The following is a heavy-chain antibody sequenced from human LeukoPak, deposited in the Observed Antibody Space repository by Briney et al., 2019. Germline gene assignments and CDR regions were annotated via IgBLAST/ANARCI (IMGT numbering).Heavy chain of an antibody. CDR2: ISGSGVNT. J-gene: IGHJ4*02. V-gene: IGHV3-23*01. CDR3: AKDQSIEKWLSFHY. CDR1: GFTFSNYA. Sequence: GGSLRLSCAASGFTFSNYAMSWVRQAPGKGLEWVSAISGSGVNTYYADSVKGRFTISRDNSKNTLNLQMNSLRVEDTAVYYCAKDQSIEKWLSFHYWGQGTLVTVSS. D-gene: IGHD3-22*01.